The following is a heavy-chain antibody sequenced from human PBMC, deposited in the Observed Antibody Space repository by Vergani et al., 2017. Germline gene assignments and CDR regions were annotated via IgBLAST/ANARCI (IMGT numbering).Heavy chain of an antibody. J-gene: IGHJ2*01. CDR2: IYYSGST. CDR3: ARGRDGYKVMNRSYWYFDL. D-gene: IGHD5-24*01. Sequence: QVQLQESGPGLVKPSETLSLTCTVSGGSLSSYYWSWIRQPPGKGLEWIGYIYYSGSTNYNPSLKSRVTISVDTSKNQFSLKLSSVTAADPAVYYCARGRDGYKVMNRSYWYFDLWGRGTLVTVSS. CDR1: GGSLSSYY. V-gene: IGHV4-59*01.